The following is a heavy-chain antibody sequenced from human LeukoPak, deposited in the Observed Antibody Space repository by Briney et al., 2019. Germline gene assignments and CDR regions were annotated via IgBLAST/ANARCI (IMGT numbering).Heavy chain of an antibody. CDR3: ASLGYCSSTSCYTNDY. Sequence: ASVNVSCKASGYTFTSYGISWVRQAPGQGLEWMGWISAYNGNTNYAQKLQGRVTMTTDTSTSTAYMELRSLRSDDTAVYYCASLGYCSSTSCYTNDYWGQGTLVTVSS. CDR2: ISAYNGNT. D-gene: IGHD2-2*02. V-gene: IGHV1-18*01. CDR1: GYTFTSYG. J-gene: IGHJ4*02.